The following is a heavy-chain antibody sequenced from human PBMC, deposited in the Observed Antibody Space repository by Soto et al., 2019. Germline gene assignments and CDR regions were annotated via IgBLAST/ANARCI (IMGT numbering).Heavy chain of an antibody. CDR1: GFTFSSKA. Sequence: EVQLLESGGGLVQPGGSLRLSCAASGFTFSSKAMSWVRQAPGKGLGWVSAISGSGGSTYYADAVKGRFTISRDNSKNTLYLQMSSLRAEDTAVYYCAQEVSSSWLDAFDIWGQGTMVTVSS. J-gene: IGHJ3*02. D-gene: IGHD6-13*01. CDR3: AQEVSSSWLDAFDI. CDR2: ISGSGGST. V-gene: IGHV3-23*01.